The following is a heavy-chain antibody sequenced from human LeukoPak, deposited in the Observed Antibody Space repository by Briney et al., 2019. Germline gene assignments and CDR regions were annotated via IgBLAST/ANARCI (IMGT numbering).Heavy chain of an antibody. CDR2: ISSDGSVI. CDR1: GVPFSASW. J-gene: IGHJ4*02. CDR3: AKGKGSSG. D-gene: IGHD6-19*01. V-gene: IGHV3-74*01. Sequence: GGSLRLSCAASGVPFSASWMHWVRQAPGKGLAWVSHISSDGSVIVYADSVKGRFTISRDNAKNTLHLQMNSLRAEDTAVYYCAKGKGSSGWGQGTLVTVSS.